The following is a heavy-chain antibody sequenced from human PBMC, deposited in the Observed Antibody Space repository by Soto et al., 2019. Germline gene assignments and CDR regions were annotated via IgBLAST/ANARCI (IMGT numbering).Heavy chain of an antibody. D-gene: IGHD3-10*01. CDR2: INAGNGNT. J-gene: IGHJ4*02. V-gene: IGHV1-3*01. CDR1: GYTFTSYA. Sequence: QVQLVQSGAEVKKPGASVKVSCKASGYTFTSYAMHWVRQAPGQGLEWMGWINAGNGNTKYSQKFQGRVTITRDTSASTADMELSSLRSEDTAVYYCASGALYFDYWGQGTLVTVSS. CDR3: ASGALYFDY.